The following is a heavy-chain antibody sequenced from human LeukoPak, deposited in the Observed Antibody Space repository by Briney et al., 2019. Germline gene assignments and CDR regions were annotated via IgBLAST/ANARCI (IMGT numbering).Heavy chain of an antibody. Sequence: SETLPLTCTGSRGSLSRYYWNWIRQPPGKGLEWIGYIRYSGSNNYNPSLKSRVTISVVTSKNQFSLKPSSVTAADTAVYYCATICSTTSCHNYMDVWGKGTTVTVSS. CDR2: IRYSGSN. J-gene: IGHJ6*03. D-gene: IGHD2-2*02. V-gene: IGHV4-59*01. CDR1: RGSLSRYY. CDR3: ATICSTTSCHNYMDV.